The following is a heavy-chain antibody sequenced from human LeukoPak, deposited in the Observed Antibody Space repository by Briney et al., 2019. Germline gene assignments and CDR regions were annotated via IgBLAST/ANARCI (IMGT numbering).Heavy chain of an antibody. CDR2: ITYSGST. J-gene: IGHJ4*02. V-gene: IGHV4-30-4*01. CDR3: ARGGVGGYDYFDS. CDR1: GGSISSDDYY. Sequence: SETLSLTCTVSGGSISSDDYYWSWIRQPPGKGLEWIGHITYSGSTDYSPSLRSRVTMSVDASKNQFSLKLNSVTAAETAMYFCARGGVGGYDYFDSWGQGTLVAVSS. D-gene: IGHD5-12*01.